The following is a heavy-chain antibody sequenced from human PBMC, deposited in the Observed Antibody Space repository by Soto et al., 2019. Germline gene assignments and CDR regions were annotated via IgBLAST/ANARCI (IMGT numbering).Heavy chain of an antibody. J-gene: IGHJ3*02. CDR2: IYYSGST. CDR3: ARGSYDYVSGSPTAAFDI. D-gene: IGHD3-16*01. V-gene: IGHV4-31*03. Sequence: SETLSLTCTVSGGSISSGGYYWSWIRQHPGKGLEWIGYIYYSGSTYYNPSLKSRVTISVDTSKNQFSLKLSSVTAADTAVYYCARGSYDYVSGSPTAAFDIWGQGTMVTVSS. CDR1: GGSISSGGYY.